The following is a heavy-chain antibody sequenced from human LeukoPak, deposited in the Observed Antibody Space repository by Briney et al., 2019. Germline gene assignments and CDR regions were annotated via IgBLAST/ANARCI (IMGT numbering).Heavy chain of an antibody. Sequence: VASVKVSCKATSRISWVRQAPGQGLEWMGWIGTYGGDTYYAQKFQGRITVTTNTSTSTVYMELRNLRSDDTAVYYCARDLWNFYDDSGYNRDFDSWGQGTLVTVYS. J-gene: IGHJ5*01. V-gene: IGHV1-18*01. CDR1: TSR. CDR2: IGTYGGDT. D-gene: IGHD3-22*01. CDR3: ARDLWNFYDDSGYNRDFDS.